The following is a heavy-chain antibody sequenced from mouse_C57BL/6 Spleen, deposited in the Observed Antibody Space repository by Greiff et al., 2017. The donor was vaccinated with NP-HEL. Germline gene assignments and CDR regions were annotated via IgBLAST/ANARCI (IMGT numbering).Heavy chain of an antibody. CDR2: ISSGGSYT. V-gene: IGHV5-6*02. J-gene: IGHJ4*01. CDR3: ARQGEKAGYYAMDY. CDR1: GFTFSSYG. Sequence: DVMLVESGGDLVKPGGSLKLSCAASGFTFSSYGMSWVRQTPDKRLEWVATISSGGSYTYYPDSVKGRFTSSRDNAKNTLYLQMSSLKSEDTAMYYCARQGEKAGYYAMDYWGQGTSVTVSS.